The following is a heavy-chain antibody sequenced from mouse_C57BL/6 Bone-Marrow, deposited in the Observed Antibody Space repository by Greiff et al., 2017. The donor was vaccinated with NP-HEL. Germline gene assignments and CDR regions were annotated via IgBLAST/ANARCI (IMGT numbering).Heavy chain of an antibody. V-gene: IGHV4-1*02. J-gene: IGHJ4*01. D-gene: IGHD1-1*01. CDR1: GFAFSRYW. CDR3: GRLLRYAMDY. Sequence: EVKLLESGGGLVQPGGSLKLSCAASGFAFSRYWMSWVRQAPGKGLEWIGEINPDSSTINYTPSLKDKFIISRDNAKNTLYLQMSKVRSEDTALYYCGRLLRYAMDYWGQGTAVTVSA. CDR2: INPDSSTI.